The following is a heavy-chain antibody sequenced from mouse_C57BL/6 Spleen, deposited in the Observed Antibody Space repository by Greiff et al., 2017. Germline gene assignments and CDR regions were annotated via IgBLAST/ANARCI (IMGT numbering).Heavy chain of an antibody. V-gene: IGHV1-82*01. CDR3: ARSSRDPFDY. J-gene: IGHJ2*01. CDR2: IYPGDGDT. CDR1: GYAFSSSR. D-gene: IGHD6-1*01. Sequence: VQLQQSGPELVKPGASVKISCKASGYAFSSSRMNWVKQRPGKGLEWIGRIYPGDGDTNYNGKFKGKATLTADKSSSTAYMQLSSLTSEDSAVYFCARSSRDPFDYWGQGTTLTVSS.